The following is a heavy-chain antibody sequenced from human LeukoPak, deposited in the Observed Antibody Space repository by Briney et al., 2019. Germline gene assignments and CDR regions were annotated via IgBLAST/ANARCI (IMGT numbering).Heavy chain of an antibody. V-gene: IGHV4-34*01. CDR1: GGSFSGYY. CDR3: ARTMYYYDSSGYYLSMVWPFDY. CDR2: INHSGST. J-gene: IGHJ4*02. Sequence: SETLSLTCAVYGGSFSGYYWSWIRQPLGKGLEWIGEINHSGSTNYNPSLKSRVTISVDTSKNQYSLKLSSVTAADTAVYYCARTMYYYDSSGYYLSMVWPFDYWGQGTLVTVSS. D-gene: IGHD3-22*01.